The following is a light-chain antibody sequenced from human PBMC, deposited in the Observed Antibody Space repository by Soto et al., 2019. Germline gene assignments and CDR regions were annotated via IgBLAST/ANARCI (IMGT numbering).Light chain of an antibody. CDR2: EVS. V-gene: IGLV2-14*01. CDR1: SSDIGYYNF. Sequence: QSLLTQPASVSGSPGQSITISCTGTSSDIGYYNFVSWYQQHPGKAPKLMIYEVSNRPSGVSNRFSGSKSGNTASLTISGLQAEDEADYYCSSFTTSDTVLFGGGTKLTVL. CDR3: SSFTTSDTVL. J-gene: IGLJ2*01.